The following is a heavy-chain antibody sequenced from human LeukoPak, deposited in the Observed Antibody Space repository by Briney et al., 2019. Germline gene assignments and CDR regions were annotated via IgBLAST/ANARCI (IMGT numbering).Heavy chain of an antibody. CDR2: ISYDGSNK. CDR3: ASLYYGGNNFDY. J-gene: IGHJ4*02. D-gene: IGHD4-23*01. Sequence: GGSLRLSCAAPGFTFSSYGMHWVRQAPGKGLEWVAVISYDGSNKYYADSVKGRFTISRDNSKNTLYLQMNSLRAEDTAVYYCASLYYGGNNFDYWGQGTLVTVSS. V-gene: IGHV3-30*03. CDR1: GFTFSSYG.